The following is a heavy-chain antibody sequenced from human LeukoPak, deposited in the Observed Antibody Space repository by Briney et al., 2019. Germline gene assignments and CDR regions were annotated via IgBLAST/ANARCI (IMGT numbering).Heavy chain of an antibody. CDR2: IYTSGST. J-gene: IGHJ4*02. V-gene: IGHV4-4*07. D-gene: IGHD6-19*01. CDR3: ARGGAVAGGIDY. CDR1: GGSISSYY. Sequence: ASETLSLTCTVSGGSISSYYGSWIRQPAGEGLECISRIYTSGSTNHNPSRKSRVTISVDKYKNQFSLKLSSVTAADTAVYYCARGGAVAGGIDYWGQGTLVTVSS.